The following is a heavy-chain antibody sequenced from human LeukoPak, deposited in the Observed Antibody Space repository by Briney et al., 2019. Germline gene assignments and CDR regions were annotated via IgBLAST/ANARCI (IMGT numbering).Heavy chain of an antibody. CDR3: AKRSGVSYGYFDY. CDR1: GGTMDDYG. V-gene: IGHV3-20*04. CDR2: INWDGSNT. J-gene: IGHJ4*02. Sequence: GGSLRLSCAASGGTMDDYGMSWVRQAPGKGLEWVSGINWDGSNTYYAESVKGRFTISRDSAENSLYLQMNSLGAEDTAVYYCAKRSGVSYGYFDYWGQGTLVTVSS. D-gene: IGHD1-26*01.